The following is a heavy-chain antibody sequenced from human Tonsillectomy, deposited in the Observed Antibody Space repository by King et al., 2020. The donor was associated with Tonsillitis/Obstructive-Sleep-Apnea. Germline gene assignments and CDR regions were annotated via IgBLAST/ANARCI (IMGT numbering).Heavy chain of an antibody. CDR3: ARVLDYYYYSMDV. CDR1: GFPFSSYE. Sequence: VQLVESGGGLVQPGGSLRLSCAASGFPFSSYEMKWVRQAPGKELEWVSYIDGSGITIYYADSVKGRFTISRDNAKNSLYLQMSSLRAEDTAVYYCARVLDYYYYSMDVWGKGTTVTVSS. CDR2: IDGSGITI. J-gene: IGHJ6*03. D-gene: IGHD2-15*01. V-gene: IGHV3-48*03.